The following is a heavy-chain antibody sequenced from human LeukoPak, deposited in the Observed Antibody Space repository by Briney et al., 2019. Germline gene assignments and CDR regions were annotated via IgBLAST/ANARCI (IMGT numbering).Heavy chain of an antibody. CDR3: ARGPEQLLIYYFDS. J-gene: IGHJ4*02. V-gene: IGHV3-30-3*01. D-gene: IGHD6-19*01. Sequence: GGSLRLSCAASGFTFSSYAMHWVRQAPGKGLEWVAVISYDGSSKYYADSVKGRFTISSDNSKNTLYLQMNSLRAEDTAVYYCARGPEQLLIYYFDSWGQGTLVTVSS. CDR2: ISYDGSSK. CDR1: GFTFSSYA.